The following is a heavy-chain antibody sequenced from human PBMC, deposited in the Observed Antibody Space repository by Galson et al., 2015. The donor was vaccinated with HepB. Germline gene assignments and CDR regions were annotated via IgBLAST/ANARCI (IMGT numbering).Heavy chain of an antibody. D-gene: IGHD6-19*01. J-gene: IGHJ4*02. Sequence: SLRLSCAASGFTFSTYTMNWVRQAPGEGLEWVSSISSSSSYIYYADSVKGRFTISSDNAKNLLYLQMNPLRAEDTAIYYCGNFGYSSGWYVGWGQGTLVTVSS. V-gene: IGHV3-21*01. CDR2: ISSSSSYI. CDR3: GNFGYSSGWYVG. CDR1: GFTFSTYT.